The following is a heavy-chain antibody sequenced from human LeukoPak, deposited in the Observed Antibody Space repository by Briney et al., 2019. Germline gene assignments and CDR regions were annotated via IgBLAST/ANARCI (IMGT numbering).Heavy chain of an antibody. D-gene: IGHD3-22*01. CDR3: ARQKTQLEYYYDSSGYKLNYFDY. CDR2: IYPGDSDT. V-gene: IGHV5-51*01. Sequence: GESLKISCKGSGSRFTSYWIGWVRPMPGKGLEWMGIIYPGDSDTRYSPSFQGQVTISADKSISTAYLQWSSLKASDTAMYYCARQKTQLEYYYDSSGYKLNYFDYWGQGTLVTVSS. CDR1: GSRFTSYW. J-gene: IGHJ4*02.